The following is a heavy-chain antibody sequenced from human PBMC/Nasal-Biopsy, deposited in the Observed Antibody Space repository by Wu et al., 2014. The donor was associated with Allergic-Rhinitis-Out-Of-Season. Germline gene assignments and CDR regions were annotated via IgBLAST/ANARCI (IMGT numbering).Heavy chain of an antibody. CDR3: ARESSGGYRA. J-gene: IGHJ5*02. V-gene: IGHV3-72*01. Sequence: LRLSCAASGFTFSDYYMDWVRQAPGKGLEWVGRTRNKVHSYIADYAASLEGRFTISRDDSKNSMYLQMNSLKTEDTAVYYCARESSGGYRAWGQGTLVTVSS. CDR2: TRNKVHSYIA. CDR1: GFTFSDYY. D-gene: IGHD2-15*01.